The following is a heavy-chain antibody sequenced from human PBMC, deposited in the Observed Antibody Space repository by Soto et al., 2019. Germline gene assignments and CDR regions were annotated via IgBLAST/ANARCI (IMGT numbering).Heavy chain of an antibody. CDR1: NGSISGFY. CDR2: IHYSGRT. J-gene: IGHJ4*02. Sequence: SETLSLTCSVSNGSISGFYWTWIRQPPGKILEWIGYIHYSGRTDYNPSLTSRATMSVDTSKNQFSLNLKSITAADAAVYYCVRVGVGIGNHFDSWGRGTLVTVSS. D-gene: IGHD1-26*01. CDR3: VRVGVGIGNHFDS. V-gene: IGHV4-59*12.